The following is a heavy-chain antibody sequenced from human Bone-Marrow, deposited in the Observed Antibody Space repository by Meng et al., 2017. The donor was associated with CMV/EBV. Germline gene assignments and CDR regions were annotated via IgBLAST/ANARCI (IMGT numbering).Heavy chain of an antibody. D-gene: IGHD3-22*01. CDR1: GYTFTSYD. CDR2: MNPNSGNT. CDR3: ARAYYDSSALFPY. V-gene: IGHV1-8*01. J-gene: IGHJ4*02. Sequence: ASVKVSCKASGYTFTSYDINWVRQATGQGLEWMGWMNPNSGNTGYAQKFQGRVTMTRNTSISTAYMELSSLRSDDTAVYYCARAYYDSSALFPYWGQGTLVTVSS.